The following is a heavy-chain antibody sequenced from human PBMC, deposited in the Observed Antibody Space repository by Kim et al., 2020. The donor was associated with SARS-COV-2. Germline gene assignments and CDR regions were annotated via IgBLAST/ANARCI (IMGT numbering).Heavy chain of an antibody. J-gene: IGHJ3*02. CDR1: GFTFSSYA. V-gene: IGHV3-23*01. CDR3: AKCGGGYDFLVGATEEGVHAFDI. CDR2: ISGSGGST. D-gene: IGHD5-12*01. Sequence: GGSLRLSCAASGFTFSSYAMSWVRQAPGKGLEWVSSISGSGGSTYYADSVKGRFTISRDNSKNTLYLQMNSLRAEDTAVYYCAKCGGGYDFLVGATEEGVHAFDIWGQGTMVTVSS.